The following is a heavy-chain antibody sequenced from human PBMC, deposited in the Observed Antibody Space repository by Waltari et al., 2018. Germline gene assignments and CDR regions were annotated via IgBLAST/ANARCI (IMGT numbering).Heavy chain of an antibody. CDR2: VSAYNGNT. J-gene: IGHJ4*02. V-gene: IGHV1-18*01. CDR3: ARDRPLMHIAAAALDY. CDR1: GYTFPSYG. Sequence: QVQLVQSGAEVKKPGASVKVSCKASGYTFPSYGISWVRQAPGQGLEWMGWVSAYNGNTNYAQKLQGRVAMTTDTSTSTAYMELRSLRSDDTAVYYCARDRPLMHIAAAALDYWGQGTLVTVSS. D-gene: IGHD6-13*01.